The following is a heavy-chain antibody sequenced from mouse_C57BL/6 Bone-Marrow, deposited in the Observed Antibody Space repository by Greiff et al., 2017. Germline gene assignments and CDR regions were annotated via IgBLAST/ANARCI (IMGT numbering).Heavy chain of an antibody. CDR2: IDPSDSYT. J-gene: IGHJ3*01. D-gene: IGHD1-1*01. Sequence: VQLQQPGAELVMPGASVKLSCKASGYTFTSYWMHWVKQRPGQGLEWIGEIDPSDSYTNYNQKFKGKSTFTVDKSSSTAYMQLSSLTSEDSAVYECARVDYCGRGFDYWGQGTLVTVSA. CDR3: ARVDYCGRGFDY. V-gene: IGHV1-69*01. CDR1: GYTFTSYW.